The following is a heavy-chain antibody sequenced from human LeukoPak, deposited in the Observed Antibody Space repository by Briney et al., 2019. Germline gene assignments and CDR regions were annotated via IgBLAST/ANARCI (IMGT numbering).Heavy chain of an antibody. Sequence: GGSLRLSCTTSGFTFTNHWMTWVRQAPGKGLEWVANIKPDGSERSYADSVKGRFTVSRDNAKNSLYLQMNSLRGEDTAVYYCARWVTTSYYGMDVWGQGTTVIVSS. CDR2: IKPDGSER. CDR3: ARWVTTSYYGMDV. J-gene: IGHJ6*02. V-gene: IGHV3-7*05. CDR1: GFTFTNHW. D-gene: IGHD4-17*01.